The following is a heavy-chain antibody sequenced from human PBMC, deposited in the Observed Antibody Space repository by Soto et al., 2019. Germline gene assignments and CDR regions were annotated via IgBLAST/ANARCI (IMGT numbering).Heavy chain of an antibody. CDR3: ASGIQLWLRRINNGYSG. D-gene: IGHD5-18*01. V-gene: IGHV1-69*13. J-gene: IGHJ4*02. Sequence: GASLKVSCKAPGGTFSTYAISWVRQAPGQGLEWMGGIIPMFGTANYAQRFQDRVTITADESTNTVYMELSSLRSEDTAVYFCASGIQLWLRRINNGYSGWGQGTVVTVSS. CDR1: GGTFSTYA. CDR2: IIPMFGTA.